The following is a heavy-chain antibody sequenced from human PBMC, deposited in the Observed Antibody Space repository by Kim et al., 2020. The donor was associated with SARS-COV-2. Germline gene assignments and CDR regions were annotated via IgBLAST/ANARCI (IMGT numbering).Heavy chain of an antibody. V-gene: IGHV3-23*01. Sequence: KGRLTISRDNSKNTLYLQMNSLRPEDTAVYFCAGRPGYCSNSGWNAGYFDYWGQGTPVTVSS. D-gene: IGHD2-2*01. J-gene: IGHJ4*02. CDR3: AGRPGYCSNSGWNAGYFDY.